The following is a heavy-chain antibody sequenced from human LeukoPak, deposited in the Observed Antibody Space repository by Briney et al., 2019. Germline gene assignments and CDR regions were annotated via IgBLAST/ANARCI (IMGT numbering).Heavy chain of an antibody. Sequence: GGSLRLSCAASGFTFSSYWMSWVRQAPGKGLEWVANIKQDGSEKYYVDSVKGRFTISRDNAKNSLYLQMNSLRADDTAVYYCARDASLCQFDYWGQGTLVTVSS. CDR1: GFTFSSYW. D-gene: IGHD2-2*01. CDR3: ARDASLCQFDY. CDR2: IKQDGSEK. J-gene: IGHJ4*02. V-gene: IGHV3-7*01.